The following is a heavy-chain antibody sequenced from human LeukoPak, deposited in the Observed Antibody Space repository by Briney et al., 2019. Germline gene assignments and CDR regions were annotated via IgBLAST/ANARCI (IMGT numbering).Heavy chain of an antibody. V-gene: IGHV1-2*02. J-gene: IGHJ4*02. CDR1: GNTFSGAY. CDR2: IDPNSAGTNT. CDR3: ARQHWPDKFVDF. D-gene: IGHD1-1*01. Sequence: ASVRGSCKGSGNTFSGAYVHWGRQAPEQGLEWMGWIDPNSAGTNTNYAQKFQDRVTFTRDASVSAAYMELSRLTTDATAVYYSARQHWPDKFVDFWGQGTLVTVSS.